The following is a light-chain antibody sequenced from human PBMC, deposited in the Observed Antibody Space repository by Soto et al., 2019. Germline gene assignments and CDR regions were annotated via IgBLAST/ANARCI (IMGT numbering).Light chain of an antibody. J-gene: IGKJ3*01. CDR3: QQYGTSPPT. Sequence: EIVLTQSPGTLSLSPGERATLSCRASQSVYSSLAWYQQKPGQAPRLLIYDSSFRATGVPDRFSGGGSGTDFTLTISRLEPEDFAVYYCQQYGTSPPTFGPGTKVDIK. V-gene: IGKV3-20*01. CDR2: DSS. CDR1: QSVYSS.